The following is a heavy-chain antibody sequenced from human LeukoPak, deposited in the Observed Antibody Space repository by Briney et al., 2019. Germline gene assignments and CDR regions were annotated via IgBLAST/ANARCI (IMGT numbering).Heavy chain of an antibody. D-gene: IGHD6-13*01. CDR1: GGSISSNNW. J-gene: IGHJ5*02. Sequence: SETLSLTCAVSGGSISSNNWWWRWVRQPPGKGLEWIGEIYHSGSTNYNPSLKSRVTISVDKSKNQFSLKLSSVTAADTALYYCASAEPRGSSWYPSWGQGTLVTVS. V-gene: IGHV4-4*02. CDR2: IYHSGST. CDR3: ASAEPRGSSWYPS.